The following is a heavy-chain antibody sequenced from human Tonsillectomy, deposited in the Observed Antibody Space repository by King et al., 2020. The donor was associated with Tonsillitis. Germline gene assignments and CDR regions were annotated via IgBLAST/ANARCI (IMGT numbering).Heavy chain of an antibody. Sequence: EVQLVESGGGLVQPGGSLRLSCGASGFTFSNYAMTWVRQAPGKGLEWISAISSSGGSTYYGDSVEGRFTISRDNSKNTLSLQMNSLGAEDTAVYYCAKGPQVYDRNYDILRDYYPWYIDYWGQGTLVTVSS. D-gene: IGHD3-9*01. CDR3: AKGPQVYDRNYDILRDYYPWYIDY. CDR1: GFTFSNYA. J-gene: IGHJ4*02. V-gene: IGHV3-23*04. CDR2: ISSSGGST.